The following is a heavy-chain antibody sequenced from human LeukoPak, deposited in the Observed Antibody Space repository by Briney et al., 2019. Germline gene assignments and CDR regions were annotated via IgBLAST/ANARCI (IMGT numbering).Heavy chain of an antibody. D-gene: IGHD1-1*01. CDR3: ASMEGAPDTNWFDP. CDR2: IYYSGST. V-gene: IGHV4-61*01. J-gene: IGHJ5*02. Sequence: SETLSLTCTVSGGSVSSGSYYWSWIRQPPGKGLEWIGYIYYSGSTNYNPSLKSRVTMSVDTSKNQFSLKLSSVTAADTAVYYCASMEGAPDTNWFDPWGQGPLVTVSS. CDR1: GGSVSSGSYY.